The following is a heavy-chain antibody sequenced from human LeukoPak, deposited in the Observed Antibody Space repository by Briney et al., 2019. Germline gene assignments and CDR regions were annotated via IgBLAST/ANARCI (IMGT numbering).Heavy chain of an antibody. V-gene: IGHV1-2*02. CDR1: GYSFTDYY. D-gene: IGHD2-21*01. Sequence: AASVKVCCTTSGYSFTDYYMHWVRQAPGQGLEWMGWINPNSGGTSSAQKFQGRVPMTTDTSIPTVYMEASWLPSDDTAIYYCARADRLHGGPYLIGPWGQGTLVTVSS. CDR2: INPNSGGT. J-gene: IGHJ5*02. CDR3: ARADRLHGGPYLIGP.